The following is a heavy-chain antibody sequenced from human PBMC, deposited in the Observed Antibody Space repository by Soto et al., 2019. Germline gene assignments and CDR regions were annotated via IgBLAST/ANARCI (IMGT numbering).Heavy chain of an antibody. CDR1: RYSFTSYW. D-gene: IGHD4-17*01. CDR2: IYPGDSDT. J-gene: IGHJ6*03. CDR3: AGNPSATVDYYMDV. V-gene: IGHV5-51*01. Sequence: GESLKISRKGCRYSFTSYWIGWVRQMPGKGLEWMGIIYPGDSDTRYSPSFQGQVTISADKSISTAYLQWSSLKASDTAMYYSAGNPSATVDYYMDVWGKGTTVTVFS.